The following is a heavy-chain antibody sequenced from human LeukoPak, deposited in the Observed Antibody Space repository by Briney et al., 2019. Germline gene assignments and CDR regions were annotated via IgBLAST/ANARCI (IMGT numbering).Heavy chain of an antibody. Sequence: ASVKVSCKASGYTFTGYYIHWVRQAPGQGLEWMGWINPNSGGTNYAQKFQGRVTMTGDTSISTAYMELSRLRSDDTAVYYCARDLRGGSFSGDFDYWGQGTLVTVSS. J-gene: IGHJ4*02. CDR2: INPNSGGT. D-gene: IGHD1-26*01. CDR3: ARDLRGGSFSGDFDY. CDR1: GYTFTGYY. V-gene: IGHV1-2*02.